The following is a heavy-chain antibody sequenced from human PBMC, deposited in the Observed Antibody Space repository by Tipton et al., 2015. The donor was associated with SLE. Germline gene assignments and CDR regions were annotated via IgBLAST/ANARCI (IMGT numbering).Heavy chain of an antibody. CDR2: IYHSGYSST. CDR1: GASIRSQY. CDR3: AGGYYSDRPFNY. Sequence: LSCSVSGASIRSQYWGWIRQPPGKGLEWIGYIYHSGYSSTNYNPSLKSRLTLSVDTSKNQCFLKLNSVTAADTAIYFCAGGYYSDRPFNYWGQGALVTVPS. J-gene: IGHJ4*02. D-gene: IGHD1-26*01. V-gene: IGHV4-59*11.